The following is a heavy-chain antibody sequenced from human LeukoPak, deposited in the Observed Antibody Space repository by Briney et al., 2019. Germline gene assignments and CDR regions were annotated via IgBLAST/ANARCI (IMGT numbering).Heavy chain of an antibody. CDR3: ARAPYGSGFDY. CDR1: GGSISSYF. CDR2: IYYSGST. J-gene: IGHJ4*02. V-gene: IGHV4-59*01. D-gene: IGHD3-10*01. Sequence: SETLSLTCTVSGGSISSYFWSWIRQPPGKGLEWIGYIYYSGSTNYNPSLKSRVTISLDTSKNHFSLKLTSVTAADTAVYYCARAPYGSGFDYWGQGTLVTASS.